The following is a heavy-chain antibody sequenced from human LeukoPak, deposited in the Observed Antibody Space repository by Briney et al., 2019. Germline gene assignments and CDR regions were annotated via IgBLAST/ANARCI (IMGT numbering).Heavy chain of an antibody. V-gene: IGHV3-23*01. J-gene: IGHJ4*02. CDR2: ISASGRST. CDR3: AKATEAYCGGDCYSPDY. CDR1: GFNFSSFV. D-gene: IGHD2-21*02. Sequence: GGSLRLSCEGSGFNFSSFVMTWVRQAPGKGLEWVSSISASGRSTYYADSVKGRFTISRDNSKNTLYLQMNSLRAEDTAVYYCAKATEAYCGGDCYSPDYWGQGTLVTVSS.